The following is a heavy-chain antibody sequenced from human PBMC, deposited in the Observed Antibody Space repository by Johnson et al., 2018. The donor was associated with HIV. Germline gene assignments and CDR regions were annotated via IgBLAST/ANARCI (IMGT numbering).Heavy chain of an antibody. Sequence: QVQLVESGGGLVKPGGSLRLSCAASGFTFSDYYMSWIRQAPGKGLEWVSYISSAGSTIYYADSVKGRVTISRDNAKNTMYLHMNSLRAEDTAVCYCARDSSSWYHDAFDIWGQGTMVTVSS. D-gene: IGHD6-13*01. V-gene: IGHV3-11*04. CDR3: ARDSSSWYHDAFDI. CDR2: ISSAGSTI. J-gene: IGHJ3*02. CDR1: GFTFSDYY.